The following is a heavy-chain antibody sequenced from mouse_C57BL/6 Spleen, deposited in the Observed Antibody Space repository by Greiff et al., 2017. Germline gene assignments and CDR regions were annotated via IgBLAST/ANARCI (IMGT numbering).Heavy chain of an antibody. CDR2: IHPSDSDT. CDR1: GYTFTSYW. Sequence: QVQLKQPGAELVKPGASVKVSCKASGYTFTSYWMHWVKQRPGQGLEWIGRIHPSDSDTNYNQKFTGKATLTVDKSSSTAYMQLSSLTSEDSAVYYCAIYYGSSYSFAYWGQGTLVTVSA. V-gene: IGHV1-74*01. CDR3: AIYYGSSYSFAY. J-gene: IGHJ3*01. D-gene: IGHD1-1*01.